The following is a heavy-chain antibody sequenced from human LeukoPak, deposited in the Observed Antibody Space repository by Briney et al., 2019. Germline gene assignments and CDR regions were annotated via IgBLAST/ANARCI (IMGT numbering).Heavy chain of an antibody. D-gene: IGHD3-10*01. J-gene: IGHJ4*02. CDR1: GFTFSNHG. CDR3: AKDDAWLRFGE. V-gene: IGHV3-23*01. Sequence: GGTLRLSCAASGFTFSNHGMNWFRKAPGKGLEWVSGISPSGDITYYADSVKGRFTISRDNSKNTVYLQVISLTAEDTAVYYCAKDDAWLRFGEWSQGTLVTVSS. CDR2: ISPSGDIT.